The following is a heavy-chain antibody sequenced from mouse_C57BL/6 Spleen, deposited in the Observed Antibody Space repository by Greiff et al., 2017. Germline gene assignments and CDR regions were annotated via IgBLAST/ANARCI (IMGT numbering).Heavy chain of an antibody. CDR2: ISSGSSTI. CDR3: ARPFITTVVAPFAY. Sequence: EVMLVESGGGLVKPGGSLKLSCAASGFTFSDYEMHWVRQAPEKGLEWVAYISSGSSTIYYADTVKGRFTISRDNAKNTLFLQMTSLRSEDTAMYYCARPFITTVVAPFAYWGQGTLVTVSA. D-gene: IGHD1-1*01. J-gene: IGHJ3*01. V-gene: IGHV5-17*01. CDR1: GFTFSDYE.